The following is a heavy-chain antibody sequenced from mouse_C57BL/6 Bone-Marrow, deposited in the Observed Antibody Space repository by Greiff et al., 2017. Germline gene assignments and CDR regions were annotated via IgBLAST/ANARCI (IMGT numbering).Heavy chain of an antibody. D-gene: IGHD2-4*01. CDR3: ARYFPDYDLPRGYFDV. Sequence: EVKLLEPGAGLVQPGASLSLSCAASGFTFTDYYMSWVRQPPGQALEWLGFISTKANGYTTEYSESVKGRFTISRDNSQSILYLQLNALRAEDSATYYCARYFPDYDLPRGYFDVWGKGTTVTVSS. V-gene: IGHV7-3*01. CDR2: ISTKANGYTT. CDR1: GFTFTDYY. J-gene: IGHJ1*03.